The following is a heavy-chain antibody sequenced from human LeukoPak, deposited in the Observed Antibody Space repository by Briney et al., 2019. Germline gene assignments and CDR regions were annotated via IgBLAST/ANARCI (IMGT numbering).Heavy chain of an antibody. D-gene: IGHD3-10*01. CDR1: GGSTSSGDYY. J-gene: IGHJ4*02. Sequence: SQTLSLTCTVSGGSTSSGDYYWSWIRQPPGKGLEWIGYIYYSGSTYYNPSLKSRITISLDTSMNHFSLKLSSVTAADTAVYYCARVQKTNSGSGTSIFDYWGQGTLVTVSS. CDR2: IYYSGST. CDR3: ARVQKTNSGSGTSIFDY. V-gene: IGHV4-30-4*01.